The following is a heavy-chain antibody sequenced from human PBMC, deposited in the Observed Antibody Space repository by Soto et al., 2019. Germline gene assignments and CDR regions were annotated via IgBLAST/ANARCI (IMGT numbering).Heavy chain of an antibody. CDR2: ISGSGGST. CDR3: AKCRDDYGDHTRYYYGMDV. D-gene: IGHD4-17*01. CDR1: GFTFSSYA. V-gene: IGHV3-23*01. J-gene: IGHJ6*02. Sequence: GGSLRLSCAASGFTFSSYAMSWVRQAPGKGLDWVSAISGSGGSTYYADSVKGRFTISRDNSKNTLYLQMNSLRAEDTAVYYCAKCRDDYGDHTRYYYGMDVWGQGTTVTVSS.